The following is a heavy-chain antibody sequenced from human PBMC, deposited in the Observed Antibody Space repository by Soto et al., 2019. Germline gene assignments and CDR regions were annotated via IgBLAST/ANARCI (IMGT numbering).Heavy chain of an antibody. Sequence: QLVESGGGVVQPGRSLRLSCAASGFTFSCCGMHWVRQAPGKGLEWVALIWFDGSAEYYADSVKGRFTISRDNSKNTLHLQMNNLRAEDTAMYYCAREGYCSGGICESDYWGQGTLVTVSS. D-gene: IGHD2-15*01. CDR3: AREGYCSGGICESDY. CDR2: IWFDGSAE. CDR1: GFTFSCCG. V-gene: IGHV3-33*01. J-gene: IGHJ4*02.